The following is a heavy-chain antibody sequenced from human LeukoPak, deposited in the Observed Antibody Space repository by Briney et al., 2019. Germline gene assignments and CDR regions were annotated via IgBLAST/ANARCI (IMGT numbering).Heavy chain of an antibody. CDR1: GFTFSSYG. D-gene: IGHD2-15*01. Sequence: GGSLRLSCAASGFTFSSYGMHWVRQAPGKGLEWVAVISYDGSNKYYADSVKGRFTISRDNSKSTLHLQMNSLRAEDTAVYYCAKEVRRDIVVVVAAMFWGQGTLVTVSS. CDR3: AKEVRRDIVVVVAAMF. V-gene: IGHV3-30*18. J-gene: IGHJ4*02. CDR2: ISYDGSNK.